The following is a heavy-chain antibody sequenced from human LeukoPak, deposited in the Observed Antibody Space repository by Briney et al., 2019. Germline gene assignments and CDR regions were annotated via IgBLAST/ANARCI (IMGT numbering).Heavy chain of an antibody. CDR3: ARVRVGTSRRPPYYYYYMDV. Sequence: GASVKVSCKASGGTFSSYAISWVRQAPGQGLEWMGGIIPIFGTANYAQKFQGRVTITTDESTSTAYMELSSLRSEDTAVYYCARVRVGTSRRPPYYYYYMDVWGKGTTVTVSS. CDR1: GGTFSSYA. J-gene: IGHJ6*03. D-gene: IGHD2-2*01. CDR2: IIPIFGTA. V-gene: IGHV1-69*05.